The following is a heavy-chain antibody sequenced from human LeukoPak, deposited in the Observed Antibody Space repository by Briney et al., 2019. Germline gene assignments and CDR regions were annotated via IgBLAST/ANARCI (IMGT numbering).Heavy chain of an antibody. CDR2: INHSGST. CDR3: ARLTYSNNWYFRRGLDNWFDP. V-gene: IGHV4-34*01. J-gene: IGHJ5*02. D-gene: IGHD6-13*01. CDR1: GGSFSGYY. Sequence: SETLSLTCAVYGGSFSGYYWSWIRQSSGKGLEWIGEINHSGSTNYNPSLKSRVTISVDASKSQFSLRLSSVTAADTAVYYCARLTYSNNWYFRRGLDNWFDPWGQGTLVTVSS.